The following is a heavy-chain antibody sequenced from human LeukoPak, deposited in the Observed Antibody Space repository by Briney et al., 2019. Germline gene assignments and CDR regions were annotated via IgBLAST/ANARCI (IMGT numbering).Heavy chain of an antibody. J-gene: IGHJ6*03. D-gene: IGHD3-16*01. CDR1: GGTFSSYA. CDR2: TIPMFRTA. Sequence: SVKVSCKASGGTFSSYAISWVRQAPGQGLEWMGGTIPMFRTANYAQKFQGRVTITADKSTSTAYMELSSLRSDDTAVYFCARGVGGLGNMDVWGKGTTVIISS. V-gene: IGHV1-69*06. CDR3: ARGVGGLGNMDV.